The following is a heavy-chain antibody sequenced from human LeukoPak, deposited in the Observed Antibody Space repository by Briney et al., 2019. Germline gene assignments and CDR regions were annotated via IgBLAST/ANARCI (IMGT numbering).Heavy chain of an antibody. J-gene: IGHJ4*02. CDR3: ARNDYTQNRGYCVDY. Sequence: GGSLILSCAASGFTLSSYSMNWVRQAPGKGLEWVSSISNDNTYIYYSNSSKGRFIISRDNSKSSLYLQMNDLRAEDTAVYYFARNDYTQNRGYCVDYWGQGTLVTVSS. D-gene: IGHD4-11*01. CDR2: ISNDNTYI. CDR1: GFTLSSYS. V-gene: IGHV3-21*01.